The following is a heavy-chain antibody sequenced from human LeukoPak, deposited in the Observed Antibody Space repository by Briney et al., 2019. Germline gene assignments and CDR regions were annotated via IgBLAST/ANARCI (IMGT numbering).Heavy chain of an antibody. J-gene: IGHJ4*02. V-gene: IGHV3-20*04. D-gene: IGHD3-22*01. Sequence: GGSLRLSCAASGFTFDDYGMSWVRQAPAKGLEWVSGINWNGGSTGYADSVKGRFTISRDNAKNSLYLQMNSLRAEDTALYYCARGLSYYDSSGYGGRFDYWGQGTLVTVSS. CDR2: INWNGGST. CDR3: ARGLSYYDSSGYGGRFDY. CDR1: GFTFDDYG.